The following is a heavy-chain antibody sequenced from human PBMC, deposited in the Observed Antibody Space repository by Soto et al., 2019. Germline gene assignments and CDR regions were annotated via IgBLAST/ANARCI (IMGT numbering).Heavy chain of an antibody. CDR3: AAGIAAAGTTAYDY. V-gene: IGHV4-34*01. J-gene: IGHJ4*02. D-gene: IGHD6-13*01. Sequence: SETLSLTCAVYGGSFSGYYWSWIRQPPGKGLEWIGEINHSGSTNYNPSLKSRVTISVDTSKNQFSLKLSSVTAADTAVYYCAAGIAAAGTTAYDYWGQGTLVTVSS. CDR1: GGSFSGYY. CDR2: INHSGST.